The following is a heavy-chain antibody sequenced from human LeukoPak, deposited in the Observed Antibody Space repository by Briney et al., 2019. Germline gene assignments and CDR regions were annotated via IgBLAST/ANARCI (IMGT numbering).Heavy chain of an antibody. CDR3: ARDFSSTWYYFDY. CDR2: IYYSGST. J-gene: IGHJ4*02. Sequence: SETLYLTCTVSGGSISSYYRSWLRQPPGKGLEWVGYIYYSGSTNYNPSLKSRVTISGDTSKNQFSLKLSSVTAADTAVYYCARDFSSTWYYFDYWGQGTLVTVSS. CDR1: GGSISSYY. V-gene: IGHV4-59*01. D-gene: IGHD6-13*01.